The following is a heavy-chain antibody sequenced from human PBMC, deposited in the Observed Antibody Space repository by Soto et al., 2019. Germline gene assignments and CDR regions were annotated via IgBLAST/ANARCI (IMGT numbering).Heavy chain of an antibody. CDR2: ISAYNGNT. Sequence: QVQLVQSGAEVKKPGASVKVSCKASGYTFTSYGISWVRQAPGQGLEWMGWISAYNGNTNYAQKLQGRVTMTTDTPTSTAYMELRSLRSDDTAVYYCARDLPDRYCSGGSCYPGGWFDPWGQGTLVTVSS. CDR3: ARDLPDRYCSGGSCYPGGWFDP. D-gene: IGHD2-15*01. J-gene: IGHJ5*02. V-gene: IGHV1-18*01. CDR1: GYTFTSYG.